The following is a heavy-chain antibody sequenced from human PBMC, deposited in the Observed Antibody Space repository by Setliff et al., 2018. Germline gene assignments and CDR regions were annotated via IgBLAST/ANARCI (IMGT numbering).Heavy chain of an antibody. CDR1: GGSISSSNW. V-gene: IGHV4-4*02. CDR3: ARDRLRGWFDP. J-gene: IGHJ5*02. D-gene: IGHD2-21*02. CDR2: IYHSGST. Sequence: PSETLSLTCTVSGGSISSSNWWSWVRQPPGKGLEWIGEIYHSGSTYYNPSLKSRVTISVDTSKNQFSLKLSSVTAADTAIYYCARDRLRGWFDPWGQGTLVTV.